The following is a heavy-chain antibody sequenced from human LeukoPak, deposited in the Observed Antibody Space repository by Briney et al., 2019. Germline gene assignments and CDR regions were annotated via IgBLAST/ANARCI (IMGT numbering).Heavy chain of an antibody. Sequence: KPGGSLRLSCAASGFAFSSYNMKWVRQAPGKGLEWVSFISTTGTYIYYADSVKGRFTVSRDNSKNLLYLQMDSLRVEDTAVYYCARAGTCSSTSCDGGIDYWGQGTLVTVSS. CDR1: GFAFSSYN. CDR2: ISTTGTYI. V-gene: IGHV3-21*06. J-gene: IGHJ4*02. CDR3: ARAGTCSSTSCDGGIDY. D-gene: IGHD2-2*01.